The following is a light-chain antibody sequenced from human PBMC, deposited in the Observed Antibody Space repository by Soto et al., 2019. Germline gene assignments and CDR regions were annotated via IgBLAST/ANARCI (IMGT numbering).Light chain of an antibody. V-gene: IGKV3-20*01. CDR2: GAS. J-gene: IGKJ4*01. CDR1: QSVSSSY. Sequence: EIVLTQSPGTLSLSPGERATLSCRASQSVSSSYLAWYQQKPGQAXRLXXYGASSRATGIPDRFSGSGSGTDFTLTISRLEPEDFAVYYCQQYGSSRGLTFGGGTKVDIK. CDR3: QQYGSSRGLT.